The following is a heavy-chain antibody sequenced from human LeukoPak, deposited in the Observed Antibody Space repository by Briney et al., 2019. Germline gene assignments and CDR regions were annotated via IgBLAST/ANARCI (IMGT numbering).Heavy chain of an antibody. CDR3: ASSYYYDSSGYYEVDY. CDR2: IIPILGIV. D-gene: IGHD3-22*01. Sequence: VSSVWVSSKAPRDTFIIYALSWVRQAPGEGLEWMGRIIPILGIVNYAQKFQGRVTITADKSTSTAYMELSSLRSEDTAVYYCASSYYYDSSGYYEVDYWGQGTLVTVSS. CDR1: RDTFIIYA. V-gene: IGHV1-69*17. J-gene: IGHJ4*02.